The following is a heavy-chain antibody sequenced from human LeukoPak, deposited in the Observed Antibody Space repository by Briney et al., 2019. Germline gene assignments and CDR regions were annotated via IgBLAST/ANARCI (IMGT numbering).Heavy chain of an antibody. Sequence: PGGSLRLSCAASGFTFSSYSMNWVRQAPGKGLEWVSSISSSSSYIYYADSVKGRFTISRDNAKNSLYLQMNSLRAEDTAVYYCASICAVESGGSCYPTRGQSPTPVGMDVWGQGTTVTVSS. CDR2: ISSSSSYI. J-gene: IGHJ6*02. CDR3: ASICAVESGGSCYPTRGQSPTPVGMDV. CDR1: GFTFSSYS. V-gene: IGHV3-21*01. D-gene: IGHD2-15*01.